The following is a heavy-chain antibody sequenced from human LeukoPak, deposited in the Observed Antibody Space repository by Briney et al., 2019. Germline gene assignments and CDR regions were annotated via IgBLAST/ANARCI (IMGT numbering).Heavy chain of an antibody. J-gene: IGHJ4*02. CDR3: ANQAYSQFDF. D-gene: IGHD4-11*01. Sequence: GGSLRLSCVASGFAFSSYWMSWVRQAPGKGLELVANISPDGSAEDYVDSVRGRFAISRDNAKRSLYLQMNSLSPEDTAVYYCANQAYSQFDFWGQGTLVSVSS. CDR1: GFAFSSYW. CDR2: ISPDGSAE. V-gene: IGHV3-7*01.